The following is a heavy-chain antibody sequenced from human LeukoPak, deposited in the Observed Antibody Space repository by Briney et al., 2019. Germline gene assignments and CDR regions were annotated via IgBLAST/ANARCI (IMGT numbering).Heavy chain of an antibody. CDR2: IIPIFGTA. V-gene: IGHV1-69*05. J-gene: IGHJ4*02. D-gene: IGHD3-9*01. CDR3: ARDSGFVTGYYIPDY. CDR1: GGTFSSYA. Sequence: SVKVSCKASGGTFSSYAISWVRQAPGQGLEWMGRIIPIFGTANYAQKFQGRVTITTDESTSTAYMEPSSLRSEDTAVYYCARDSGFVTGYYIPDYWGQGTLVTVSS.